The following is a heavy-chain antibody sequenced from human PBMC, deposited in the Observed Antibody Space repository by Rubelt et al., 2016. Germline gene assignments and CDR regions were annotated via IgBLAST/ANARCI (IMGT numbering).Heavy chain of an antibody. CDR1: GSSISSSSYY. CDR2: VYYSGNT. Sequence: QLQLQESGPGLVKPSETLSLTCTVSGSSISSSSYYWGWIRQPPGKGLEWIGSVYYSGNTYYNPSLKSRVTVSVDTSKNQCSLKFSSVTAADTAVYYCAGQGQFAYYYFDRWGRGTVVTVSA. J-gene: IGHJ2*01. CDR3: AGQGQFAYYYFDR. V-gene: IGHV4-39*07. D-gene: IGHD1-26*01.